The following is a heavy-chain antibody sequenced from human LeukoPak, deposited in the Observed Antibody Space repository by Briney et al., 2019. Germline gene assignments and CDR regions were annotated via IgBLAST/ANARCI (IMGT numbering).Heavy chain of an antibody. Sequence: GGSLRLSCAASGFTFSDAYMSWVRQAPGKGLEWVGRIKSKTDGGTADYAAPVKGRFTISRDDSENTLYLQMNSLRNEDTAMYYCTTEAPYYDILTGYISLDYWGQGTLVTVSS. D-gene: IGHD3-9*01. V-gene: IGHV3-15*01. CDR2: IKSKTDGGTA. J-gene: IGHJ4*02. CDR3: TTEAPYYDILTGYISLDY. CDR1: GFTFSDAY.